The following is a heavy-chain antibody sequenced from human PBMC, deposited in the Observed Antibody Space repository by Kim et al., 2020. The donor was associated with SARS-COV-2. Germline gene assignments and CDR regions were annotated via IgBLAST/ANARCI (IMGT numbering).Heavy chain of an antibody. CDR3: ARDAVPSRYSSGWQPFFDY. CDR1: GFTFSSYG. D-gene: IGHD6-19*01. V-gene: IGHV3-33*01. Sequence: GGSLRLSCAASGFTFSSYGMHWVRQAPGKGLEWVAVIWYDGSNKYYADSVKGRFTISRDNSKNTLYLQMNSLRAEDTAVYYCARDAVPSRYSSGWQPFFDYWGQGTLVTVSS. J-gene: IGHJ4*02. CDR2: IWYDGSNK.